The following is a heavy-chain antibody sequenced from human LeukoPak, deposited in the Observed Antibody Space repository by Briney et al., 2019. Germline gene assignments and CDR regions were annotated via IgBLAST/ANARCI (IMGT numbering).Heavy chain of an antibody. CDR3: ARAHRYCSSTSCYPNYYYYYGMDV. Sequence: PSETLSLTCAVYGGSFSGYYWSWVRQPPGKGLEWIGEINHSGSTNYNPSLKSRVTVSVDTSKNQFSLKLSSVTAADTAVYYCARAHRYCSSTSCYPNYYYYYGMDVWGQGTTVTVSS. CDR1: GGSFSGYY. CDR2: INHSGST. J-gene: IGHJ6*02. D-gene: IGHD2-2*01. V-gene: IGHV4-34*01.